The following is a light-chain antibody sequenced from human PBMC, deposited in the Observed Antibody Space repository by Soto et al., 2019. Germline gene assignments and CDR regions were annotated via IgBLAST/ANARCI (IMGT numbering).Light chain of an antibody. V-gene: IGKV1-39*01. CDR1: QSISFY. CDR3: LQSYTTPRT. J-gene: IGKJ2*01. CDR2: ATS. Sequence: DIQMTQSPSSLSASVGDRVTITCRASQSISFYLNWYQQQPGKAPKLLIYATSSLHSGVPSRFSGSGSGTDFTLTISSLQPEDSATYYCLQSYTTPRTFGQGTKLEIK.